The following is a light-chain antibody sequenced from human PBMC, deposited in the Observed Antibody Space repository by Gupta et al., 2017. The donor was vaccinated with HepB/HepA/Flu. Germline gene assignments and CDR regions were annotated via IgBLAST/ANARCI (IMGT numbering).Light chain of an antibody. CDR1: SSNLGSNT. CDR2: SNN. Sequence: SVLTQPPSASGTPGQRVTISCSGSSSNLGSNTVNWYQQLPGTAPKLLIYSNNQRPSGVPDRCSGSKSGTSASLAISGLQSEDEAEYYCAAWDDSLNGTGVVFGGGTKLTVL. J-gene: IGLJ2*01. CDR3: AAWDDSLNGTGVV. V-gene: IGLV1-44*01.